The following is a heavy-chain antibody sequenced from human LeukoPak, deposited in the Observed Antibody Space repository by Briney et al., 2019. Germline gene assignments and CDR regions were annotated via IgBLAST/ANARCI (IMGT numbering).Heavy chain of an antibody. D-gene: IGHD6-6*01. V-gene: IGHV3-23*01. J-gene: IGHJ4*02. CDR2: ISGSGDGT. CDR1: GFTFNSCA. Sequence: GSLRLSCAASGFTFNSCAMSWVRQAPGKGLEWVSLISGSGDGTQSADSVTGRFTISRDNSKNTLYLQMDSLRADDTAIYYCAKARGSSSSLAYFDYWGQGTLVTVSS. CDR3: AKARGSSSSLAYFDY.